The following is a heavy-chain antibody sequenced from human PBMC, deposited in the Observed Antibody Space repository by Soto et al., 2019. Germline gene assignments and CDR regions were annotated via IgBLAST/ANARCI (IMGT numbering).Heavy chain of an antibody. CDR3: ARDLYDFWSGYYLGGGGYYYGMDV. CDR2: LWYDGSNK. V-gene: IGHV3-33*01. Sequence: GGALRLSCAASGFSFSSYGMHWVRPAPGKGVGGGAGLWYDGSNKYYADSVKGRFTISRDNSKNTLYLQMNSLRAEDTAVYYCARDLYDFWSGYYLGGGGYYYGMDVWGQGTTVTVSS. CDR1: GFSFSSYG. D-gene: IGHD3-3*01. J-gene: IGHJ6*02.